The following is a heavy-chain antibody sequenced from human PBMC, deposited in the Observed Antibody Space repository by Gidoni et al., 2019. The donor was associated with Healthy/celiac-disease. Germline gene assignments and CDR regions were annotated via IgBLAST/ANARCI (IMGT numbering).Heavy chain of an antibody. Sequence: EVQLVESGGGLVQPGGSLRLSCAASKFPFSSSCMSWVRQAPGKGLEWVANINQDGTAQYYVDSVRGRFTISRDNAKNSLYLQMNSLRAEDTAIYYCARHRYSSSPFDYWGQGTLVTVSS. CDR2: INQDGTAQ. V-gene: IGHV3-7*01. D-gene: IGHD6-6*01. CDR1: KFPFSSSC. J-gene: IGHJ4*02. CDR3: ARHRYSSSPFDY.